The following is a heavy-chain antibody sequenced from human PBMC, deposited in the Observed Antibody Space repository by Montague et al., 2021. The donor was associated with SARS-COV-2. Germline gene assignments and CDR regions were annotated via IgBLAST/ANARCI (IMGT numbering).Heavy chain of an antibody. V-gene: IGHV4-34*01. J-gene: IGHJ6*02. Sequence: SETLSLTCAVYGGPFSGYYWSWIRQPPGKGLEWIGEINHSGSTNYNPSLKSRVTISVDTSKNQFSLKLSSVTAADTAVYYCARVRYYGSGTSLGMDDWGQGTTVTVSS. CDR3: ARVRYYGSGTSLGMDD. CDR2: INHSGST. D-gene: IGHD3-10*01. CDR1: GGPFSGYY.